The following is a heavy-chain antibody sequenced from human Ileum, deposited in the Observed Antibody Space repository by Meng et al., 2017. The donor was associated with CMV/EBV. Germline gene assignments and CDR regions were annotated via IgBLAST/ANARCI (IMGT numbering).Heavy chain of an antibody. CDR1: GGTFSSYA. Sequence: SVKVSCKASGGTFSSYAISWVRQAPGQGLEWMGGIIPILGIANYAQKFQGRVTITADKSTSTAYMELSSLRSEDTAVYYCARGSRLGVVVPAANYYYYYGMDVWGQGTTVTVSS. D-gene: IGHD2-2*01. J-gene: IGHJ6*02. V-gene: IGHV1-69*10. CDR3: ARGSRLGVVVPAANYYYYYGMDV. CDR2: IIPILGIA.